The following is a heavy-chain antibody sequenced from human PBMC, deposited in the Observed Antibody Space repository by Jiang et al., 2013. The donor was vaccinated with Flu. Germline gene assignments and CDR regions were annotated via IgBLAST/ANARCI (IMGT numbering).Heavy chain of an antibody. V-gene: IGHV1-18*01. CDR1: GYTFTSYG. CDR2: ISAYNGNT. Sequence: GAEVKKPGASVKVSCKASGYTFTSYGISWVRQAPGQGLEWMGWISAYNGNTNYAQKLQGRVTMTTDTSTSTAYMELRSLRSDDTAVYYCADGENYPVTMIVGINRGRAFDIWGQGT. J-gene: IGHJ3*02. CDR3: ADGENYPVTMIVGINRGRAFDI. D-gene: IGHD3-22*01.